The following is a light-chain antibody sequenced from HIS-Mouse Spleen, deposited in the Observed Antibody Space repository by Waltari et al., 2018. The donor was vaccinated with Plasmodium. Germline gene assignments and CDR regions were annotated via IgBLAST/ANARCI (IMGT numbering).Light chain of an antibody. CDR2: QDS. CDR1: KLGDKY. CDR3: QAWDSSTVV. Sequence: SYELTQPPSVSVSPGQTASIICSGIKLGDKYACWYSQKPGQSPVLVIYQDSKRPSGIPERFSGSNSGNTATLTISGTQAMDEADYYCQAWDSSTVVFGGGTKLTVL. J-gene: IGLJ2*01. V-gene: IGLV3-1*01.